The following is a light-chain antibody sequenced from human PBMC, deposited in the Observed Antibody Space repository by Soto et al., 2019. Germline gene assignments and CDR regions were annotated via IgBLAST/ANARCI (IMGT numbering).Light chain of an antibody. J-gene: IGLJ3*02. CDR3: GTWDSSLTAAV. V-gene: IGLV1-51*01. CDR2: DNY. CDR1: SSNIGNNY. Sequence: QLVLTQPPSVSAAPGQKVTISCFGSSSNIGNNYVSWYQQLPGTAPKLLIYDNYKRPSGIPDRFSGSKSGTSATLGITGLQTGDEAGYYCGTWDSSLTAAVFGGGTKLTVL.